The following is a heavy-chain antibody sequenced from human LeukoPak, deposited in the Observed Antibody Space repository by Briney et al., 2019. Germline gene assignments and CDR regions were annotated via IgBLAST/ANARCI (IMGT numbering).Heavy chain of an antibody. V-gene: IGHV3-7*05. CDR3: AREAGWDKFDY. CDR2: TKPDGNEK. D-gene: IGHD6-19*01. J-gene: IGHJ4*02. CDR1: GFTFSSYW. Sequence: GGSLRLSCAASGFTFSSYWMSWVRQAPGKGLEWVANTKPDGNEKYYVDSAKGRFTISRDDAKNSLYLQINSLRADDTAMYYCAREAGWDKFDYWGQGTLVTVSS.